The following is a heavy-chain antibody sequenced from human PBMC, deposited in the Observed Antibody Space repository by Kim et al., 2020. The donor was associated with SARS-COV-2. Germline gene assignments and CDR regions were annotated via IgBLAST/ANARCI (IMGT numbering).Heavy chain of an antibody. Sequence: GGSLRLFCAPSGFTFSDHALHWVRQAPGKGLEWVALIAHDGSHISYPDSVKGRLIISRDNTKRTLYLQMNSLRPEDTAVYYCLAEIGSRSFDHWGQGTLV. CDR3: LAEIGSRSFDH. CDR1: GFTFSDHA. J-gene: IGHJ4*02. CDR2: IAHDGSHI. V-gene: IGHV3-30*04. D-gene: IGHD3-10*01.